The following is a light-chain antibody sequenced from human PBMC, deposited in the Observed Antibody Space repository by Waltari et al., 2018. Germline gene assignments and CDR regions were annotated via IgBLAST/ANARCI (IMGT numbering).Light chain of an antibody. CDR2: GAS. Sequence: EILLTQSPDTLSVSPGERATLPCRASQTVSSMLAWYQQKPGQPPRLLIYGASIRATGIPARFSGSGSGTEFTLTISSLQSEDFAVYYSHQFNNWPRTFGQGTKVEIK. CDR3: HQFNNWPRT. J-gene: IGKJ1*01. CDR1: QTVSSM. V-gene: IGKV3D-15*01.